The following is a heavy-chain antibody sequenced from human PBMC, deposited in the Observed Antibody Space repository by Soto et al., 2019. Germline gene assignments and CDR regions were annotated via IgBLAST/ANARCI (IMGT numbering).Heavy chain of an antibody. CDR3: ARGIEGWYQGRYYYGMDV. D-gene: IGHD6-19*01. CDR2: IYYSGST. J-gene: IGHJ6*02. Sequence: QVQLQESGPGLVKPSETLSLTCTVSGGSVSSGSYYWSWIRQPPGKGLEWIGYIYYSGSTNYNPSLKSRATISVDTSKNQFSLKLSSVPAADTAVYYCARGIEGWYQGRYYYGMDVLGQGTTVTVS. CDR1: GGSVSSGSYY. V-gene: IGHV4-61*01.